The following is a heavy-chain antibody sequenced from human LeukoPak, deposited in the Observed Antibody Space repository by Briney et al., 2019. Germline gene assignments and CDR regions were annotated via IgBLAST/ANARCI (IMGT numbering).Heavy chain of an antibody. Sequence: GGSLRLSCAASGFTFSSYSMNWVRQAPGKGLEWVSSISSSCSYIYYADSVKGRFTISRDNAKNSLYLQMNSLRAEDTAVYYCARDGYKGAFDIWGQGTMVTVSS. CDR2: ISSSCSYI. J-gene: IGHJ3*02. CDR1: GFTFSSYS. V-gene: IGHV3-21*01. D-gene: IGHD5-12*01. CDR3: ARDGYKGAFDI.